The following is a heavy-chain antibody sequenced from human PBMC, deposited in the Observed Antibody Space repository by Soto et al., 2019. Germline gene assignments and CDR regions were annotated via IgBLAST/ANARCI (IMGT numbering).Heavy chain of an antibody. CDR3: AKDAVPYNGEWDWFDL. V-gene: IGHV3-23*01. D-gene: IGHD3-10*01. CDR1: GFTFKNYA. J-gene: IGHJ5*02. CDR2: IGGSGSGA. Sequence: EVQLLESGGGLVQPGGSLRLSCAASGFTFKNYAMTWVRQAPGKGMEWVSSIGGSGSGAHYADSVKGRFTVSRDDSKNTLYLQMSGLRVDDTALYYCAKDAVPYNGEWDWFDLWGQGTLVTASS.